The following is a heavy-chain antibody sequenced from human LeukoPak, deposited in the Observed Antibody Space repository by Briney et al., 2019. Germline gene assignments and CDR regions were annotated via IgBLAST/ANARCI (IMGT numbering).Heavy chain of an antibody. CDR1: GYSFTRYR. J-gene: IGHJ4*02. CDR2: IYPGDSDT. V-gene: IGHV5-51*01. CDR3: ARGYYYDSSGYFFDY. Sequence: GESLKISCKGSGYSFTRYRIGWVRQMPGKGLEWMGIIYPGDSDTRYSPSFQGQVTISADKSISTAYLQWSSLKASDTAMYYCARGYYYDSSGYFFDYWGQGTLVTVSS. D-gene: IGHD3-22*01.